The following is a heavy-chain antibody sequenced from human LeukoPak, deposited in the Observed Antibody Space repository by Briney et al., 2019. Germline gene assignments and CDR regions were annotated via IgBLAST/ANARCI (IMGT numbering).Heavy chain of an antibody. CDR1: GGTFSSYA. CDR3: ASQWPGKLLDSHGDY. Sequence: SVKVSCKASGGTFSSYAISWVRQAPGQGLEWMGGIIPIFGTANYAQKFQGRVTITADESTSTAYMELSSLRSEDTAVYYCASQWPGKLLDSHGDYWGQGTLVTVSS. D-gene: IGHD1-26*01. CDR2: IIPIFGTA. J-gene: IGHJ4*02. V-gene: IGHV1-69*13.